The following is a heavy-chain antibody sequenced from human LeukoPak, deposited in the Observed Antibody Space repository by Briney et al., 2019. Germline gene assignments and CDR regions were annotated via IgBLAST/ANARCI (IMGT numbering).Heavy chain of an antibody. V-gene: IGHV4-34*01. Sequence: PSETLSLTCAVYGGSFSGYYWSWIRQPPGKGLEWIGEINHSGSTNYNPSLKSRVTISVDTSKNQFSLKLSSVTAADTAVYYCARCQYDFWSGYRPGNWFDPWGQGTLVTVSS. CDR2: INHSGST. J-gene: IGHJ5*02. CDR1: GGSFSGYY. D-gene: IGHD3-3*01. CDR3: ARCQYDFWSGYRPGNWFDP.